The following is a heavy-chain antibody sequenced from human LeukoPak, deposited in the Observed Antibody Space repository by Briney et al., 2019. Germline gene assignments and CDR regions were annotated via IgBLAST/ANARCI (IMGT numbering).Heavy chain of an antibody. CDR3: ANPRYDSSGYYYVD. J-gene: IGHJ4*02. Sequence: ASVKVSCRASGYTFTDYTMHWLRQAPGQRLDWMGWINGGSGNTKYSPEFQGRVTITRDTSASTAYMELSSLRSEDTAVYYCANPRYDSSGYYYVDWGQGTLVTVSS. D-gene: IGHD3-22*01. CDR1: GYTFTDYT. CDR2: INGGSGNT. V-gene: IGHV1-3*01.